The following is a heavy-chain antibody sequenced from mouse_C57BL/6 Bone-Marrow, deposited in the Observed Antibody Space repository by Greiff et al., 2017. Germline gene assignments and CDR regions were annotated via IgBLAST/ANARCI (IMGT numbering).Heavy chain of an antibody. CDR1: GYTFTSYW. CDR3: AREGTTVVADY. CDR2: IDPSDSYT. Sequence: VQLKQPGAELVKPGASVKLSCKASGYTFTSYWMQWVKQRPGQGLEWIGEIDPSDSYTNYNQKFKGKATLTVDTSSSTAYMQLSSLTSEDSAVYYCAREGTTVVADYWGQGTTLTVSS. D-gene: IGHD1-1*01. J-gene: IGHJ2*01. V-gene: IGHV1-50*01.